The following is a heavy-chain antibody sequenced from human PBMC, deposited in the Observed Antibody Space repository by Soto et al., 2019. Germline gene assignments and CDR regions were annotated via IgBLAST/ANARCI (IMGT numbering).Heavy chain of an antibody. CDR1: GYTFTTYS. D-gene: IGHD3-10*01. V-gene: IGHV1-18*04. CDR2: ISGNNGNT. Sequence: VASVKVSCKASGYTFTTYSISWVRQAPGQGLEWMGWISGNNGNTNYAQKVQSRVTVTTDTSASTAYMEVRSLRSDDTAVYFCARQKGINNYYGMDVWGQGTTVTVSS. J-gene: IGHJ6*02. CDR3: ARQKGINNYYGMDV.